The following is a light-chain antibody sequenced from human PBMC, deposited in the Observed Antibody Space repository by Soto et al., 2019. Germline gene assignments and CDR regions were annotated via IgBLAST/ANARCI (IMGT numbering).Light chain of an antibody. CDR1: SSNIGNFY. Sequence: QSVLTQPPSASGTPGQRVTISCSGSSSNIGNFYVYWYQQLPGTAPKLLIYKNHQRPLGVPDRFSGSKSGTSASLAISGLLSEDEDDYYCAAWDDSLSGPGVFGGGTQLTVL. J-gene: IGLJ7*01. V-gene: IGLV1-47*01. CDR3: AAWDDSLSGPGV. CDR2: KNH.